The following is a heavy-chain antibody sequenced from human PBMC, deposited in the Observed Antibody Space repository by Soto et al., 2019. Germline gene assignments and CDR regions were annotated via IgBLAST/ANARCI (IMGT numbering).Heavy chain of an antibody. CDR3: ARGSIGAATVDY. J-gene: IGHJ4*02. D-gene: IGHD6-13*01. Sequence: SETLSLTCTVSGGSLTSGSYYWSWIRQPTGKGLEWIGNIYYRGSTNYNPSLKSRVTISVDTSKNQFSLRLSSVNAADTAVYYCARGSIGAATVDYWGQGTLVTVSS. CDR2: IYYRGST. CDR1: GGSLTSGSYY. V-gene: IGHV4-61*01.